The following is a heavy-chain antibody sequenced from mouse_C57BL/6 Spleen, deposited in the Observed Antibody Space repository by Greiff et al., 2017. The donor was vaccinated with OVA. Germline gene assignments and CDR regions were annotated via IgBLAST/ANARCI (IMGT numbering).Heavy chain of an antibody. J-gene: IGHJ4*01. CDR1: GYTFTDYY. Sequence: VQLQQSGPELVKPGASVKISCKASGYTFTDYYMNWVKQSHGKSLEWIGDINPNNGGTSYNQKFKGKATLTVDKSYSTAYLELLSLTSEDSAVYYCARGGYYVMDYWGPGTSVTVSS. D-gene: IGHD1-1*02. CDR3: ARGGYYVMDY. CDR2: INPNNGGT. V-gene: IGHV1-26*01.